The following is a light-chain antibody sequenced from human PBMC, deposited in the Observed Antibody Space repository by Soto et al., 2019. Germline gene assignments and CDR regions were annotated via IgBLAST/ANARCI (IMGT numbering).Light chain of an antibody. CDR1: NIGSKS. Sequence: SYELTQPPSVSVAPGKTARVSCGGNNIGSKSAHWYQQKPGQAPVLVIYYDTTRPSGIPERFCGSNSGNTATLTISRVEAGDEADYYCQVWDTSDNHIIFGGGTKLTVL. J-gene: IGLJ2*01. V-gene: IGLV3-21*04. CDR2: YDT. CDR3: QVWDTSDNHII.